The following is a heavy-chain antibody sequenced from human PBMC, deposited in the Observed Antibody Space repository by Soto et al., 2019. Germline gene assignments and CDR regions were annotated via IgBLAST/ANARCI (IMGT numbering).Heavy chain of an antibody. CDR3: ARGFGKTYYYYYGKDV. D-gene: IGHD3-10*01. J-gene: IGHJ6*02. CDR1: GYSFTSYW. V-gene: IGHV5-51*01. CDR2: IYPGDSDT. Sequence: GESLKISCKGSGYSFTSYWISWVRQMPGKGLEWMGIIYPGDSDTRYSPSFQGQVTISADKSISTAYLQWSSLKASDTAMYYCARGFGKTYYYYYGKDVWGQGTTVTVSS.